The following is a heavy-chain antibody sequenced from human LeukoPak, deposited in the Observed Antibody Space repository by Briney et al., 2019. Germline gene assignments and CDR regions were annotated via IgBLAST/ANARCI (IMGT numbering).Heavy chain of an antibody. D-gene: IGHD2-2*01. CDR2: IYYSGST. CDR3: ARDGFIVVVPAAEVYGMDV. CDR1: GGSISSSSYY. J-gene: IGHJ6*02. V-gene: IGHV4-39*07. Sequence: SSETLSLTCTVSGGSISSSSYYWGWIRQPPGKGLEWIGSIYYSGSTYYNPSLKSRVTISVDTSKNQFSLKLSPETAADTAVYYCARDGFIVVVPAAEVYGMDVWGQGTTVTVSS.